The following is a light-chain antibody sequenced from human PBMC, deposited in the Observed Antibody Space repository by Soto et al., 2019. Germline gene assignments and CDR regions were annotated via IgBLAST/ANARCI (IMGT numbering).Light chain of an antibody. CDR2: AAS. J-gene: IGKJ4*01. CDR1: QGINTF. V-gene: IGKV1-9*01. Sequence: DIRMTQSPSSLTASVGDRVTITCRASQGINTFLAWYQQKPGKAPKLLIYAASTLQSGVPSRFSGSGSGTDFTLTISSLQPEDFATYYCQQLESYPSTFGGGTKVAIK. CDR3: QQLESYPST.